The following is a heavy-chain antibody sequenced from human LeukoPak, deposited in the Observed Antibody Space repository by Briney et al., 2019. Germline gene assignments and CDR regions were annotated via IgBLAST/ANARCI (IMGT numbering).Heavy chain of an antibody. CDR2: IYHSGST. CDR1: GGSISSGGYS. CDR3: ARDQPYYGMDV. J-gene: IGHJ6*02. V-gene: IGHV4-30-2*01. Sequence: ASETLSLTCAVSGGSISSGGYSWSWIRQPPGKGQEWIGYIYHSGSTYYNPSLKSRVTISVDRSKNQFSLKLSSVTAADTAVYYCARDQPYYGMDVWGQGTTVTVS.